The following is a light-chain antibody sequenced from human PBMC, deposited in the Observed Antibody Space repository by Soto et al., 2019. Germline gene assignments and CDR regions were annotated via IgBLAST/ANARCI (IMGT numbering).Light chain of an antibody. J-gene: IGKJ2*01. Sequence: EIVLTQSPGTLSLSPGERATLSCRASQSVSANYLAWFQQKPGQAPRLLIYCASRRATGIPDRFSVSGSGTDFTLTISRLEPEDFAGYYCQQYGNSPRTFGQGTKVEI. CDR1: QSVSANY. CDR3: QQYGNSPRT. V-gene: IGKV3-20*01. CDR2: CAS.